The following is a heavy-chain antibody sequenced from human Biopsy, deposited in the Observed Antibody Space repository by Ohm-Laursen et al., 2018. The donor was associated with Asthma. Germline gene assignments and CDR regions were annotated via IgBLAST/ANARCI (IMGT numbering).Heavy chain of an antibody. CDR3: ARAVDYSHYYGIDV. CDR2: ISVYNGNT. Sequence: SVKVSCNTSGYTFNTAGITWVRQAPGQGLEWMGWISVYNGNTKVAQKLQDRVTMITDTSTSTAYMELRSLRSDDTAVYFCARAVDYSHYYGIDVWGQGTTVTVS. J-gene: IGHJ6*02. V-gene: IGHV1-18*01. CDR1: GYTFNTAG. D-gene: IGHD3-10*01.